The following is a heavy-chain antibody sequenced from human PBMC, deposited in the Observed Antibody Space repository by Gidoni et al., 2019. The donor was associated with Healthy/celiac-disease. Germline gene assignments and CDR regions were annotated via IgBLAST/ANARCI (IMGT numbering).Heavy chain of an antibody. Sequence: QVQLQESGPGLVKPSETLSLTCAVSGYSISSGYYWGWIRQPPGKGLEWIGSIYHSGSTYYNPSLKSRVTISVDTSKNQFSLKLSSVTAADTAVYYCARGPMMRELGWYDIWGQGTMVTVSS. CDR2: IYHSGST. CDR3: ARGPMMRELGWYDI. J-gene: IGHJ3*02. CDR1: GYSISSGYY. V-gene: IGHV4-38-2*01. D-gene: IGHD1-26*01.